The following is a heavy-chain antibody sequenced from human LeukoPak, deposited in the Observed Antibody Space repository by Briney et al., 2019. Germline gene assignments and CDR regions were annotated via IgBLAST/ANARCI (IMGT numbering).Heavy chain of an antibody. CDR1: GFTFNTYT. CDR2: ISSSGSNT. J-gene: IGHJ5*02. D-gene: IGHD3-10*01. Sequence: GGSLRLSCAASGFTFNTYTMTWVRQAPGKGLEWVSSISSSGSNTYYTDSVKGRFTISRDNSKYTLYLQMNSLRVEDTAVYYCAAGSGSYYKATSWGQGTLVTVSS. V-gene: IGHV3-23*01. CDR3: AAGSGSYYKATS.